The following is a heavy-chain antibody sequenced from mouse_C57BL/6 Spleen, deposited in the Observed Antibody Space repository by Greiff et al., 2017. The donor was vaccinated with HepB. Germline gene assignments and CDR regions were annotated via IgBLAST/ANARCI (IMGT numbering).Heavy chain of an antibody. CDR2: ISYDGSN. J-gene: IGHJ2*01. CDR3: AREKNYDYEGYYFDY. V-gene: IGHV3-6*01. D-gene: IGHD2-4*01. CDR1: GYSITSGYY. Sequence: EVKLVESGPGLVKPSQSLSLTCSVTGYSITSGYYWNWIRQFPGNKLEWMGYISYDGSNNYNPSLKNRISITRDTSKNQFFLKLNSVTTEDTATYYCAREKNYDYEGYYFDYWGQGTTLTVSS.